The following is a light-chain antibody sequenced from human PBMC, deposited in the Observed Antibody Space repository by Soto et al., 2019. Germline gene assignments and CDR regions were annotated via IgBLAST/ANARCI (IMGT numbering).Light chain of an antibody. CDR3: QQYNNWPRT. Sequence: EVVMTQSPATLSVSPGERATLSFRASQSVGIKLAWYQQKPGQAPRLLMYSASTRATGIPARFSGSGSGTEFTLTISSLQSEDFAVYYCQQYNNWPRTFGQGTKV. CDR2: SAS. J-gene: IGKJ1*01. V-gene: IGKV3-15*01. CDR1: QSVGIK.